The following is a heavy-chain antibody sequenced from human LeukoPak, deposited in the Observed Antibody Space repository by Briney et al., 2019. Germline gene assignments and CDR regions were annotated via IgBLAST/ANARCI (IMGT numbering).Heavy chain of an antibody. CDR1: GFTFSSYS. Sequence: GGSLRLSCAASGFTFSSYSMNWVRQAPGKGLEWVSSISSSSSYIYYADSVKGRFTISRDNAKNSLYLQMNSLRAEDTAVYYCAIVVVGATFAYDYWGQGTLVTVSS. V-gene: IGHV3-21*01. CDR2: ISSSSSYI. D-gene: IGHD1-26*01. J-gene: IGHJ4*02. CDR3: AIVVVGATFAYDY.